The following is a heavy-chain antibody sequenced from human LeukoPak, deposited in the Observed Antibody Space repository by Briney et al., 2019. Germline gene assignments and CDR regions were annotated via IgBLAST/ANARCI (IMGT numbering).Heavy chain of an antibody. Sequence: ASVKVSCKASGYTFTSYGIIWVRQAPGKGLEWMGWISAYNGNTNYAQKLQGRVTMTTDTSTSTAYMELRSLRSDDTAVYYCASGYDYYDSSGYDYWGQGTLVTVSS. D-gene: IGHD3-22*01. J-gene: IGHJ4*02. V-gene: IGHV1-18*01. CDR1: GYTFTSYG. CDR3: ASGYDYYDSSGYDY. CDR2: ISAYNGNT.